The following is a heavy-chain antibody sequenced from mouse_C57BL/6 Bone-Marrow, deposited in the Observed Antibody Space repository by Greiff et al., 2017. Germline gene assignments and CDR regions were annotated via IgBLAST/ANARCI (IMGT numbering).Heavy chain of an antibody. Sequence: VQLQQSGAELVRPGTSVKMSCKASGYTFTNYWIGWAKQRPGHGLEWIGDIYPGGGYTNYNEKFKGKATLTAYKSSSTAYMQFSSLTSEDSAIYYCARSSQRYCDVWGTGTTVTVSS. CDR3: ARSSQRYCDV. CDR1: GYTFTNYW. V-gene: IGHV1-63*01. D-gene: IGHD3-2*02. CDR2: IYPGGGYT. J-gene: IGHJ1*03.